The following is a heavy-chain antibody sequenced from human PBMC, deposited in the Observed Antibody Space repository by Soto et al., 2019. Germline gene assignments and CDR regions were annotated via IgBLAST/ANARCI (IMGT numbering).Heavy chain of an antibody. V-gene: IGHV4-61*01. J-gene: IGHJ4*02. Sequence: SETLSLTCAVSGDSVSNDNYYWSWIRQPPGKGLEWIGYIYYSGTTNYNSYLKSRLSLSVDMSKSQFSLKLASVAAADTAVYFCARSQRGRTAFTFDYWGQGALVTVSS. D-gene: IGHD3-16*01. CDR3: ARSQRGRTAFTFDY. CDR2: IYYSGTT. CDR1: GDSVSNDNYY.